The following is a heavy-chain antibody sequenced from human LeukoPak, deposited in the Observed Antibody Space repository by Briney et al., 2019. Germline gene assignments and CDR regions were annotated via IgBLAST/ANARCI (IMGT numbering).Heavy chain of an antibody. J-gene: IGHJ6*03. CDR1: GFTFSSYG. Sequence: GGTLRLSCAASGFTFSSYGMSWVRQAPGKGLEWVSAMSGDGATTYYADSVKGRFTISRDNAKNSLYLQMNSLRAEDTAVYYCARDSAGSYYLYYYYYMDVWGKGTTVTISS. CDR3: ARDSAGSYYLYYYYYMDV. V-gene: IGHV3-23*01. D-gene: IGHD3-10*01. CDR2: MSGDGATT.